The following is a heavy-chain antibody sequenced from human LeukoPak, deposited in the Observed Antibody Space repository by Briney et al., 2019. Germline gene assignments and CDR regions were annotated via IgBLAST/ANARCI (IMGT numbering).Heavy chain of an antibody. CDR2: INPNSGGT. D-gene: IGHD3-10*01. CDR3: SRIRMVRGVMNYFDY. V-gene: IGHV1-2*02. Sequence: ASVRVSCKASGYTLTNYYMHWVRQAPGQGLEWMGWINPNSGGTNYAQKFQGRVTMTRDTSISTAYMELSRLRSDDTAVYYCSRIRMVRGVMNYFDYWGQGTLVTVSS. J-gene: IGHJ4*02. CDR1: GYTLTNYY.